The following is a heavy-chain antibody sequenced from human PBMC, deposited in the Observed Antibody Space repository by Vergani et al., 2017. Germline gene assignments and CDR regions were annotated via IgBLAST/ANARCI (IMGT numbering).Heavy chain of an antibody. CDR3: AREGRGSEWLQPEFDY. CDR1: GYSISSGYY. D-gene: IGHD3-3*01. J-gene: IGHJ4*02. V-gene: IGHV4-38-2*02. CDR2: IYHSGST. Sequence: QVQLQESGPGLVKPSETLSLTCAVSGYSISSGYYWGWIRQPPGKGLEWIGSIYHSGSTYYNPSLKSRVTISVDTSKNQFSLKMSSVTAADTAVYYCAREGRGSEWLQPEFDYWGQGTLVTVSS.